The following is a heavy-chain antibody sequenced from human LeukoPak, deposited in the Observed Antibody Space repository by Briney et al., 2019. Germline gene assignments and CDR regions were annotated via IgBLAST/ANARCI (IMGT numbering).Heavy chain of an antibody. CDR2: ISAYNGNT. J-gene: IGHJ4*02. CDR3: ARFVDTAMAYYFDY. V-gene: IGHV1-18*01. D-gene: IGHD5-18*01. Sequence: GASVKVSCKASGYTFTSYGISWVRQAPGQGLEWMGWISAYNGNTNYAQKLQGRVTMTTDTSTSTAYLELRSLRSDDTAVYYCARFVDTAMAYYFDYWGQGTLVTVSS. CDR1: GYTFTSYG.